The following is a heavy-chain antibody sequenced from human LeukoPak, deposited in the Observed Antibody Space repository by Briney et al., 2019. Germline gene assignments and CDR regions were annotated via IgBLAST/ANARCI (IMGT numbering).Heavy chain of an antibody. D-gene: IGHD3-22*01. V-gene: IGHV4-34*01. CDR3: ARLTYYYDSSGYYYPRGNYFDY. CDR1: GGSFSGYY. CDR2: INHSGST. Sequence: PSETLSLTCAVYGGSFSGYYWSWIRQPPGKVLEWIGEINHSGSTNYNPSLKSRVTISVDTSKNQFSLKLSSVTAADTAVYYCARLTYYYDSSGYYYPRGNYFDYWGQGTLVTVSS. J-gene: IGHJ4*02.